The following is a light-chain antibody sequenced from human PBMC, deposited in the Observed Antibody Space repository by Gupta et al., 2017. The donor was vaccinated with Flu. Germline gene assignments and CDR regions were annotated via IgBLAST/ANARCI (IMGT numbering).Light chain of an antibody. CDR2: DDK. CDR1: GLGSKS. Sequence: SPGQTADISCSGDGLGSKSVCWHQQKSGQSTKLVIYDDKRRPSGISERFTASNSGNTATLTISDAQTVDEADYYCQAYDKKTWVFGGGTKLTVL. J-gene: IGLJ3*02. CDR3: QAYDKKTWV. V-gene: IGLV3-1*01.